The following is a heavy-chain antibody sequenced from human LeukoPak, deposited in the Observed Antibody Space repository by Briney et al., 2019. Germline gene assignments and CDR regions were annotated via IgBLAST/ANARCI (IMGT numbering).Heavy chain of an antibody. V-gene: IGHV4-34*01. CDR2: INDSGRI. Sequence: SETLSLTCAVYGGSFSNYYWSWIRQPPGKGLEWIGEINDSGRINYNPSLMSRVTISVDTSKNQFSLRLTSVTARDTAVYYCARRWNYGRNYYIDVWGKGARVSVSS. D-gene: IGHD1-7*01. J-gene: IGHJ6*03. CDR3: ARRWNYGRNYYIDV. CDR1: GGSFSNYY.